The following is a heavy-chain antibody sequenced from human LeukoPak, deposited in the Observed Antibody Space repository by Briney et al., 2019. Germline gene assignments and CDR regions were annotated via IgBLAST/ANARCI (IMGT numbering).Heavy chain of an antibody. D-gene: IGHD3-22*01. CDR3: ARGRLESFSYYYDCSGYYSDAFDI. Sequence: ASVKVSCKASGYTFTSYDINWVRQATGRGLEWMGWMNPNSGNTGYAQKFQGRVTMTRNTSISTAYMELSSLRSEDTAVYYCARGRLESFSYYYDCSGYYSDAFDIWGQGTMVTVSS. CDR2: MNPNSGNT. CDR1: GYTFTSYD. J-gene: IGHJ3*02. V-gene: IGHV1-8*01.